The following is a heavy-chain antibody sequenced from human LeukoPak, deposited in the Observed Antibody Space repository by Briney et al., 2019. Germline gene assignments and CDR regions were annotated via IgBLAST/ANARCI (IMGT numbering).Heavy chain of an antibody. Sequence: PGGSLRLSCAASGFTFSSYSMNWVRQAPGKGLEWVSYIRSSGSTIYYADSVKGRFTISRDNAKNSLYLQMNSLRAEDTAVYYCARDFGYYGSGSYPDYFDYWGQGTLVTVSS. CDR3: ARDFGYYGSGSYPDYFDY. CDR2: IRSSGSTI. V-gene: IGHV3-48*04. D-gene: IGHD3-10*01. CDR1: GFTFSSYS. J-gene: IGHJ4*02.